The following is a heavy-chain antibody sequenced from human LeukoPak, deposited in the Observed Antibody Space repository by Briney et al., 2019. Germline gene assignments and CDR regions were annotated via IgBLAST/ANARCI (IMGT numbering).Heavy chain of an antibody. D-gene: IGHD1-1*01. V-gene: IGHV4-59*01. Sequence: PSETLSLTCSVSDDSITMYYWTWIRQPPGKGLEWIGYVDHTGSTNFNPSLNGRVSISRDTTKNLFSLRLRSVTAADTAVYFCATGRVSSSTWYSTNYHYFYMDVWGRGTTVTISS. J-gene: IGHJ6*03. CDR2: VDHTGST. CDR3: ATGRVSSSTWYSTNYHYFYMDV. CDR1: DDSITMYY.